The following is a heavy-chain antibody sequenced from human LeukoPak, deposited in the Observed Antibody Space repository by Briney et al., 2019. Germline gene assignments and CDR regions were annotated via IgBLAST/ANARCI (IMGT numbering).Heavy chain of an antibody. V-gene: IGHV1-69*05. CDR3: ARGACGGDCYSPSYYYYYYMDV. D-gene: IGHD2-21*01. Sequence: GASVKVSCKASGGTFSIYAISWVRQAPGQGLEWMGGIIPIFGTANYAQKFQGRVTITTDESTSTAYMELSSLRSEDTAVYYCARGACGGDCYSPSYYYYYYMDVWGKGTTVTVSS. CDR2: IIPIFGTA. J-gene: IGHJ6*03. CDR1: GGTFSIYA.